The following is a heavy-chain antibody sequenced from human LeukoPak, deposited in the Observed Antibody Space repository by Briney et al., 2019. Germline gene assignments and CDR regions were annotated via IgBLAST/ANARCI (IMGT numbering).Heavy chain of an antibody. Sequence: ASVKVSRKASGYTFTSYGISWVRQAPGQGLEWMGWISAYNGNTNYAQKLQGRVTMTTDTSTSTAYMELRSLRSDDTAVYYCAREEYYYDSSGYPTVNALDYWGQGTLVTVSS. CDR3: AREEYYYDSSGYPTVNALDY. D-gene: IGHD3-22*01. V-gene: IGHV1-18*01. CDR2: ISAYNGNT. CDR1: GYTFTSYG. J-gene: IGHJ4*02.